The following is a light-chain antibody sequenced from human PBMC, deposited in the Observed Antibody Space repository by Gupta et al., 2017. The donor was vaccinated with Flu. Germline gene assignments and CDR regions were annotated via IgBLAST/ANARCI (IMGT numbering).Light chain of an antibody. CDR2: DVT. V-gene: IGLV2-11*01. Sequence: TQPRSVSWSPLQSVTISCTGSSNDVGGSNRVSWYQQRQGKATKLILYDVTEQPSGVPDRFSGSKSGNTASLTISGLQAYDEADYYCSSHAGRVTWVFGTGTTVTVL. J-gene: IGLJ1*01. CDR3: SSHAGRVTWV. CDR1: SNDVGGSNR.